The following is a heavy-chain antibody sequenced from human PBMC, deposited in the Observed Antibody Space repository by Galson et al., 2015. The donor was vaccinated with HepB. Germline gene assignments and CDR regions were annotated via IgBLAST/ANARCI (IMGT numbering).Heavy chain of an antibody. D-gene: IGHD7-27*01. CDR3: AGGNWGHRGSPYYYYYMDV. V-gene: IGHV4-30-2*02. CDR2: IYHSGST. J-gene: IGHJ6*03. CDR1: GGSISSGGYS. Sequence: TLSLTCAVSGGSISSGGYSWSWIRPPPGKGLEWIGYIYHSGSTYYNPSLKSRVTISVDRSKNQFSLKLSSVTAADTAVYYCAGGNWGHRGSPYYYYYMDVWGKGTTVTVSS.